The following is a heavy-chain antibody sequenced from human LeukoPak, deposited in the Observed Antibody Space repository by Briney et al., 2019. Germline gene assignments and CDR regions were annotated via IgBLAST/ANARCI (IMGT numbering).Heavy chain of an antibody. CDR3: ARDYCGGDCYWRYFDY. D-gene: IGHD2-21*02. V-gene: IGHV1-46*01. Sequence: ASVKVSCKASGYTFTSYYMHWVRHAPGQGLEWMGIINPSGGSTSYAQKFQGRVTMTRDTSTSTVYMELSSLRSEDTAVYYCARDYCGGDCYWRYFDYWGQGTLVTVSS. CDR2: INPSGGST. CDR1: GYTFTSYY. J-gene: IGHJ4*02.